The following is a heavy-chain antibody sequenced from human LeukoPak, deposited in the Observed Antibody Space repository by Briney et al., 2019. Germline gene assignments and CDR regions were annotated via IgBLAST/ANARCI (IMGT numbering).Heavy chain of an antibody. D-gene: IGHD6-19*01. Sequence: SVKVSCKASGGTFSSYAISWVRQAPGQGLEWMGGIIPIFGTENYAQKFQGRVTITGEKSTRTAYMELSSLRSEDTAVYYCARLNVKGGGWTSVGFDYWGQGTLVTVS. J-gene: IGHJ4*02. V-gene: IGHV1-69*06. CDR2: IIPIFGTE. CDR3: ARLNVKGGGWTSVGFDY. CDR1: GGTFSSYA.